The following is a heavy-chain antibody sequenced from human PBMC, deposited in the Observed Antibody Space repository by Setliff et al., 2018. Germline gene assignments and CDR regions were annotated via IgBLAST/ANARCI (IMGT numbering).Heavy chain of an antibody. CDR2: INWDGRSI. CDR1: GFTFKNNG. Sequence: PGGSLRLSCAASGFTFKNNGMNWVRQAPGKGLEWVSGINWDGRSIGYADSVKGRFTISRDNAKNSLYLQMNSLRVEDTALYHCVRLGTVAAGDWGQGTLVNVS. J-gene: IGHJ4*02. V-gene: IGHV3-20*01. CDR3: VRLGTVAAGD. D-gene: IGHD6-19*01.